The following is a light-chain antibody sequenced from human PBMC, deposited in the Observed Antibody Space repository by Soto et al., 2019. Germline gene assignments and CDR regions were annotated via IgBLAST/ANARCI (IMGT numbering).Light chain of an antibody. V-gene: IGKV3D-15*01. J-gene: IGKJ5*01. CDR1: QSVTSN. Sequence: EIVMTQSPGTLSLSPGDRATLSCRASQSVTSNLAWYQQKPGQAPRLLIYGASNRATGIPARFSGSGSGTDFTLTISSLQSEDFAVYFCQQYSNWPPITFGQGTRLEI. CDR2: GAS. CDR3: QQYSNWPPIT.